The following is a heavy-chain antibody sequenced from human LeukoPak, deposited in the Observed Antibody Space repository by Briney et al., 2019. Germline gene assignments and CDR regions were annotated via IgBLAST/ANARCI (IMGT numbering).Heavy chain of an antibody. CDR1: GFTFKSYG. CDR2: ISRSSSTI. Sequence: PGGSLRLSCEASGFTFKSYGMSWVRQAPGKGLEWVSDISRSSSTIYYADSVKGRFTISRDNAKNSLYLQMNSLRAEDTAMYYCAKAGYSSSWYDYWGQGTLVTVSS. CDR3: AKAGYSSSWYDY. D-gene: IGHD6-13*01. V-gene: IGHV3-48*01. J-gene: IGHJ4*02.